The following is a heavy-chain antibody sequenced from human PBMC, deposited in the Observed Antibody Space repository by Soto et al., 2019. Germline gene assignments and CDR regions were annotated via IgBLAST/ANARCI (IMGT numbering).Heavy chain of an antibody. CDR2: VSPMFGAA. CDR3: AREVQVHSPAPVY. Sequence: QVQLVQSGAELKKPGSSVMVSCQSSGGTFNTYAMNWVRQAPGQGPEWMGDVSPMFGAANYAPKFQGRVTSTAAESTGTSHMQVSSLTSEDTALYFCAREVQVHSPAPVYWGRGTLVAVPS. V-gene: IGHV1-69*19. D-gene: IGHD2-15*01. CDR1: GGTFNTYA. J-gene: IGHJ4*01.